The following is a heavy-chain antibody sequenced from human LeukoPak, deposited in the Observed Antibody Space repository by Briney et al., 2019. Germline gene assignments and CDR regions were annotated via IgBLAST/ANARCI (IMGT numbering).Heavy chain of an antibody. CDR3: ARNSSMIYPSSGGFDA. D-gene: IGHD3-22*01. Sequence: SETLSLTCAVSGGSINNGFDYWAWLRQPRGRGLEWIGTAYYSGNPYYNPSLKTRVTVSADTSKNQFSLKLTSLTAADTGIYYCARNSSMIYPSSGGFDAWGQGILVSVSS. J-gene: IGHJ5*02. CDR1: GGSINNGFDY. CDR2: AYYSGNP. V-gene: IGHV4-39*01.